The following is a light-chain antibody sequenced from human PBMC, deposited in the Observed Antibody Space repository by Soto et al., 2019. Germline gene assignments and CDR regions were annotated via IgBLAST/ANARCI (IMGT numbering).Light chain of an antibody. J-gene: IGKJ2*01. CDR2: AAS. V-gene: IGKV1-8*01. Sequence: AIRMTQSPSSFSASTGDRVTITCRASQGISSYLAWYQQKPGKAPKLLIYAASTLQSGVPSRFSGSGSGTDFTLTISRLQSEDFATYYGQQYYSYPHTVGQGTKLEIK. CDR3: QQYYSYPHT. CDR1: QGISSY.